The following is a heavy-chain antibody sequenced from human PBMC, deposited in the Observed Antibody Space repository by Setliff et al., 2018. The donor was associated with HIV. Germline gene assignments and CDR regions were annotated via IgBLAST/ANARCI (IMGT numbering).Heavy chain of an antibody. CDR1: GGSISSSSYY. D-gene: IGHD4-4*01. CDR2: FYYSGNT. V-gene: IGHV4-39*07. CDR3: AREPDSIPYDY. J-gene: IGHJ4*02. Sequence: SETLSLTCTVSGGSISSSSYYWGWIRQPPGKGLEWIGSFYYSGNTYYNPSLKSRVTISVDASRNQFSLKLNSVTAADTAVYYCAREPDSIPYDYWGQGTLVTVSS.